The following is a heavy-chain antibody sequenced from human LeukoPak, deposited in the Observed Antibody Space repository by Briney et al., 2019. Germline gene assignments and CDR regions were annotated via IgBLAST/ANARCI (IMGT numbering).Heavy chain of an antibody. CDR3: ARSAAMVTSWFDP. V-gene: IGHV3-64*01. CDR2: ISSNGGST. CDR1: GFTFSSYA. J-gene: IGHJ5*02. Sequence: GRSLRLSCAASGFTFSSYAMHWVRQAPGKGLEYVSAISSNGGSTYYANSVKGRFTISRDNSKNTLYLQMGSLRAEDMAVYYCARSAAMVTSWFDPWGQGTLVTVSS. D-gene: IGHD5-18*01.